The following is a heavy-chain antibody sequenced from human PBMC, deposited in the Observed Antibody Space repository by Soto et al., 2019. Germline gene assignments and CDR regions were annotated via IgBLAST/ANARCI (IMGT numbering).Heavy chain of an antibody. CDR3: AKESTPHLGYCFSGVCYNDY. V-gene: IGHV3-23*01. Sequence: PGGSLRVSCAASGFTFSSYAMSWVRQGPGKGLEWVSAISAGADSTYYADSVKGRFTISRDNARNTLSLQMNSLRAEDTAVYYCAKESTPHLGYCFSGVCYNDYWGQGILVTVSS. D-gene: IGHD2-8*01. CDR2: ISAGADST. CDR1: GFTFSSYA. J-gene: IGHJ4*02.